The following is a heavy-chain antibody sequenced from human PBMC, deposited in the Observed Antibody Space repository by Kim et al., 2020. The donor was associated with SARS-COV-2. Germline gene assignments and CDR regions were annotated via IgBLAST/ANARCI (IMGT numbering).Heavy chain of an antibody. CDR3: AGFMVRGVIIWFDP. CDR1: GGSISSSSYY. CDR2: IYYSGST. D-gene: IGHD3-10*01. V-gene: IGHV4-39*01. Sequence: SETLSLTCTVSGGSISSSSYYWGWIRQPPGKGLEWIGSIYYSGSTYYNPSLKSRVTISVDTSKNQFSLKLSSVTAADTAVYYCAGFMVRGVIIWFDPWGQGTLVTVSS. J-gene: IGHJ5*02.